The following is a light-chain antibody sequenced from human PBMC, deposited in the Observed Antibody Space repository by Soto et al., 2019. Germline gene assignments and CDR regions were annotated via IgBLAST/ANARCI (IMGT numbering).Light chain of an antibody. CDR2: EGS. V-gene: IGLV2-23*03. J-gene: IGLJ2*01. CDR1: SNDVGSYNL. CDR3: CSYAGSSTFV. Sequence: QSVLTQPASVSGSPGQSITISCTGTSNDVGSYNLVSWYQQHPGKAPQLMIYEGSKRPSGVSNRFSGSKSDNTASLTISGLQAEDEADYYCCSYAGSSTFVFGGGTKLTVL.